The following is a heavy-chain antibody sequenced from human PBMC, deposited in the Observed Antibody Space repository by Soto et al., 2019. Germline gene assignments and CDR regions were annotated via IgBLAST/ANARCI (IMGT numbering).Heavy chain of an antibody. CDR1: GGSISTYY. CDR3: ARAYYGGNYRFDY. Sequence: PSETLSLTCAVSGGSISTYYWSWIRQPPGKGLEWIGYVSDSGSSKYNPSLKRRVTMSEDTSKNQVSLRLRSVTAADTAVYYCARAYYGGNYRFDYWGQGTLVTVSS. D-gene: IGHD4-17*01. CDR2: VSDSGSS. V-gene: IGHV4-59*01. J-gene: IGHJ4*02.